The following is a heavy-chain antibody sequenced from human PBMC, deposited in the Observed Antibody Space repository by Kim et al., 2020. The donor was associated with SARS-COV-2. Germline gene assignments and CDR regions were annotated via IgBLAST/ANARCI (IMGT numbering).Heavy chain of an antibody. V-gene: IGHV3-49*03. Sequence: GGSLRLSCTASGFTFDDSVMSWFRQAPGKGLEWVGYISSKAYGGTTQYAASVKGRFTISRDDYKSIAYLQMNSLKTEDTAVYYCTRGGRPILWGQGTLVT. J-gene: IGHJ4*02. CDR1: GFTFDDSV. D-gene: IGHD3-3*01. CDR3: TRGGRPIL. CDR2: ISSKAYGGTT.